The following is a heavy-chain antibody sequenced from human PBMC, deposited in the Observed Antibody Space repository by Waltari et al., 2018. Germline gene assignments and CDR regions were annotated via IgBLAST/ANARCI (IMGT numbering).Heavy chain of an antibody. D-gene: IGHD6-13*01. CDR2: INHSGST. V-gene: IGHV4-34*01. J-gene: IGHJ4*02. CDR1: GGSFSDYY. Sequence: QVQLQQWGAGLLKPSETLSLTCAVYGGSFSDYYWSWIRQPPGKGLEWIGEINHSGSTNYNPSLKSRVTISVDTSKNQFALRLSSVTAADTAVYYWASRPRAAADGGIDYWGQGTLVTVSS. CDR3: ASRPRAAADGGIDY.